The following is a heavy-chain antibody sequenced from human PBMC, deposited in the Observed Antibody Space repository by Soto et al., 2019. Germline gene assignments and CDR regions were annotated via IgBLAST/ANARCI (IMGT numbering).Heavy chain of an antibody. CDR2: FDPEDGET. CDR3: ATDLLWFGAHNWFDP. J-gene: IGHJ5*02. V-gene: IGHV1-24*01. CDR1: GYTLTELS. Sequence: GASVKVSCKVSGYTLTELSMHWVRQAPGKGLEWMGGFDPEDGETIYAQKFQGRVTMTEDTSTDTAYMELSSLRSEDTAVYYCATDLLWFGAHNWFDPWGQGTLVTVSS. D-gene: IGHD3-10*01.